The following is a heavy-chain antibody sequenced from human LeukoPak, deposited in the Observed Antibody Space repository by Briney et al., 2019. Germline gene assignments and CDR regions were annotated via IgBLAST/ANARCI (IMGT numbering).Heavy chain of an antibody. Sequence: SETLSLTCTVSGGSIAGSSNYWVWIRQPPGKGLEWVGNIYYSGSTNYNPSLKSRVTISVDTSKNQFSLKPSSVTAADTAVYYCARYARSGSGWYFDYWGQGTRVTVSS. D-gene: IGHD6-13*01. J-gene: IGHJ4*02. CDR2: IYYSGST. V-gene: IGHV4-61*05. CDR1: GGSIAGSSNY. CDR3: ARYARSGSGWYFDY.